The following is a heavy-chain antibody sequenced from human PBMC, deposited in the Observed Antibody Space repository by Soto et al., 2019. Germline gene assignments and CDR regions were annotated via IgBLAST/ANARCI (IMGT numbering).Heavy chain of an antibody. CDR2: IYYSGST. CDR3: ARDGGRPYDFWSGYYLGWDYYGMDV. V-gene: IGHV4-59*01. CDR1: GGSISSYY. J-gene: IGHJ6*02. D-gene: IGHD3-3*01. Sequence: SETLSLTCTVSGGSISSYYWSWIRQPPGKGLEWIGYIYYSGSTNYNPSLKSRVTISVDTSKNQFSLKLSSVTAADTAVYYCARDGGRPYDFWSGYYLGWDYYGMDVWGQGTTVTVSS.